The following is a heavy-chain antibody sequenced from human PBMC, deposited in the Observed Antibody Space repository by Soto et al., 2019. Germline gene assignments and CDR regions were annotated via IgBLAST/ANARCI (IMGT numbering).Heavy chain of an antibody. J-gene: IGHJ6*02. CDR3: AKDRTKTIVVDPMDV. V-gene: IGHV3-30*18. CDR2: ISYGGSNK. Sequence: QVQLVESGGGVVQPGRSLRLSCAASGFTFSSYGMHWVRQAPGKGLEWVAVISYGGSNKYYADSVKGRFTISRDNSKNTLYLQMNSLRAEDTAVYYCAKDRTKTIVVDPMDVWGQGTTVTVSS. CDR1: GFTFSSYG. D-gene: IGHD2-2*01.